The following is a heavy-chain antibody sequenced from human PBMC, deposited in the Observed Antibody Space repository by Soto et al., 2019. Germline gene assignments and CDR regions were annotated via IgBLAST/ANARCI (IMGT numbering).Heavy chain of an antibody. CDR3: ARVPTYSQDSIGYQPFHP. V-gene: IGHV4-31*03. J-gene: IGHJ5*02. Sequence: QVQLQESGPGLVEASQTLSLNCSVSGASIISDGYYWTWIRQHPVKGLEWLGYIHYSGGATYSPTYNPSRQSRIAISVDTSQRLFSLKLTAVTAADTAVYYCARVPTYSQDSIGYQPFHPWGPGTLVTVSS. CDR1: GASIISDGYY. D-gene: IGHD5-18*01. CDR2: IHYSGGATYSP.